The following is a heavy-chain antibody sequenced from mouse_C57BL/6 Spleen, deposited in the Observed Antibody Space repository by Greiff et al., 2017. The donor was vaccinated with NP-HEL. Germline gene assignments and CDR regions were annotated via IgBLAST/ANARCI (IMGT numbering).Heavy chain of an antibody. CDR1: GYAFSSSW. CDR3: ASYYYGSSYGYYAMDY. J-gene: IGHJ4*01. Sequence: QVQLKQSGPELVKPGASVKISCKATGYAFSSSWMNWVKQRPGKGLEWIGRIYPGDGDTNYNGKFKGKATLTADKSSSTAYMQLSSLTSEDSAVYFCASYYYGSSYGYYAMDYWGQGTSVTVSS. CDR2: IYPGDGDT. D-gene: IGHD1-1*01. V-gene: IGHV1-82*01.